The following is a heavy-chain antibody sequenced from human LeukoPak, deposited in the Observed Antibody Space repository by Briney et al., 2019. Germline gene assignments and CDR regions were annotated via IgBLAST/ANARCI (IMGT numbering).Heavy chain of an antibody. J-gene: IGHJ4*02. Sequence: KTSETLSLTCAVYGGSFSGYYWSWIRQPPGKGLEWIGEINHSGSTNYNASLKSQVSISIDTSKNQFSLRLTSVTAADTAVYYCARQTGSGLFILPGGQGTLVTVSS. V-gene: IGHV4-34*01. CDR2: INHSGST. D-gene: IGHD3/OR15-3a*01. CDR1: GGSFSGYY. CDR3: ARQTGSGLFILP.